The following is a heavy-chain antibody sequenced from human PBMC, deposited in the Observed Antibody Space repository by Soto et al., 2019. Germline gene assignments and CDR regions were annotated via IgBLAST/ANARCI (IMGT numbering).Heavy chain of an antibody. J-gene: IGHJ5*02. CDR3: ARQFPTDNYGNRLDP. D-gene: IGHD4-17*01. V-gene: IGHV3-53*01. CDR1: GFTVNSSY. Sequence: GGSLRLSCAASGFTVNSSYMTWIRQAPGKGLQWVADISSGGTTKYADSVRGRFSISRDMSKNTLYLQMNSLRVEDTAIYSCARQFPTDNYGNRLDPWGQGTLVTVSS. CDR2: ISSGGTT.